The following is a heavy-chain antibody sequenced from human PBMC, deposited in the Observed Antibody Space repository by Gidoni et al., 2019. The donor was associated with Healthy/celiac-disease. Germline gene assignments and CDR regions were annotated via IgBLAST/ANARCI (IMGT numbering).Heavy chain of an antibody. Sequence: QVQLQQWGAGLLKPSETLSLTCAVYGGSFSGYYWRWIRQPPGKGLEWIGEINHSGSTNYNPSLKSRVTISVDTSKNQFSLKLSSVTAADTAVYYCARGLNRGCSGGSCYPGWFDPWGQGTLVTVSS. CDR2: INHSGST. V-gene: IGHV4-34*01. D-gene: IGHD2-15*01. J-gene: IGHJ5*02. CDR1: GGSFSGYY. CDR3: ARGLNRGCSGGSCYPGWFDP.